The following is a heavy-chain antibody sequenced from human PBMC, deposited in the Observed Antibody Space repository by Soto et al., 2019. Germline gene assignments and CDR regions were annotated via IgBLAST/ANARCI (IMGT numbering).Heavy chain of an antibody. CDR1: GASLYSGGNS. V-gene: IGHV4-31*03. CDR3: ARHSSAAPYSSIPY. CDR2: IYYNGNL. D-gene: IGHD6-13*01. J-gene: IGHJ4*02. Sequence: PSETLSLTCTVSGASLYSGGNSWTWIRQRPGKGLEYIGYIYYNGNLYYSPSLESRLTISADASDNQFSLNLRSVTAADTAVYYCARHSSAAPYSSIPYWGPGTLVTVSS.